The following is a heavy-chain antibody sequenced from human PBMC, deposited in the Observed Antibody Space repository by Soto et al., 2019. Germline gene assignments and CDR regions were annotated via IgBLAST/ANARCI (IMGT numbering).Heavy chain of an antibody. CDR1: GFTFGSYA. CDR3: AKKSEIAVPRYYFDF. V-gene: IGHV3-23*01. J-gene: IGHJ4*02. Sequence: GSLRLSCAASGFTFGSYAMSWVRQAPGKGLEWVSSMNGGGGSTYYAESVQGRFTISRDNSKNTLYLQMNSLRVEDTAVYYCAKKSEIAVPRYYFDFGGQGTLVTVSS. D-gene: IGHD2-21*01. CDR2: MNGGGGST.